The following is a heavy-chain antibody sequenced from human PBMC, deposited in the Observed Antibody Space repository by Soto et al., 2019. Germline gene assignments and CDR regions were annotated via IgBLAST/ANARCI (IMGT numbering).Heavy chain of an antibody. CDR2: ISWDGGST. J-gene: IGHJ6*02. CDR1: GFTFDDYT. V-gene: IGHV3-43*01. Sequence: EVQLVESGGVVVQPGGSLRLSCAASGFTFDDYTMHWVRQAPGKGLEWVSLISWDGGSTYYADSVKGRFTISRDNSKNSLYLQMNSLRTEDTALCYCAEDVCRIAVAGYYYYYCMDVWGQGTTVTVCS. CDR3: AEDVCRIAVAGYYYYYCMDV. D-gene: IGHD6-19*01.